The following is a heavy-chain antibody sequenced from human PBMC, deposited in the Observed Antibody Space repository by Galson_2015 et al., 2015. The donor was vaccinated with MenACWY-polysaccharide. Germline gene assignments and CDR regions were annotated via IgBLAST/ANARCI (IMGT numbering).Heavy chain of an antibody. CDR3: SRDAWFGDLKYFFDY. CDR1: GFTLSTYS. V-gene: IGHV3-48*02. J-gene: IGHJ4*02. CDR2: LNSGGSAV. Sequence: SLRLSCAASGFTLSTYSMNWVRQAPGKGLEWVSHLNSGGSAVVYADYVQGRFTISRDNAKNSLYLQMNSLRDEDTAVYYCSRDAWFGDLKYFFDYWGQGTLVTVSS. D-gene: IGHD3-10*01.